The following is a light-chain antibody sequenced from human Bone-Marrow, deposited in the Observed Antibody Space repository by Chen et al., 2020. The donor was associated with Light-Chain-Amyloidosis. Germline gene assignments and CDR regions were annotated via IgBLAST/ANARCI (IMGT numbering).Light chain of an antibody. Sequence: SYELPQPPSVSVSPGRTARITCPGDDWQTKYAYWYQQKPGQAPVLVIHRDTERPSGISERFSGYSSGTTATLTISGVQAEDEADYHCQSADSSGTYEVIFGGGTKLTVL. V-gene: IGLV3-25*03. CDR3: QSADSSGTYEVI. CDR2: RDT. CDR1: DWQTKY. J-gene: IGLJ2*01.